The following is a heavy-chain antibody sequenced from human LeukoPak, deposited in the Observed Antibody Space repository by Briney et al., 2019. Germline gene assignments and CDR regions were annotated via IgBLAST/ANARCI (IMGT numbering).Heavy chain of an antibody. CDR2: ISSSSSYI. J-gene: IGHJ3*02. V-gene: IGHV3-21*01. CDR3: ARDSDDSAFDI. CDR1: GFTFSSYS. D-gene: IGHD1-1*01. Sequence: GGSLRLSCAASGFTFSSYSMNWVRQAPGKGLEWVSSISSSSSYIYYADSVKGRFTISRDNAKNSLYLQMNSLRAEDTAVYYCARDSDDSAFDIWGQGTMVTVSS.